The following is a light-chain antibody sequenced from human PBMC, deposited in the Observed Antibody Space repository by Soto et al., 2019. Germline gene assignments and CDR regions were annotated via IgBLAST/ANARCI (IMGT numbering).Light chain of an antibody. CDR1: QSVSGG. V-gene: IGKV1-5*01. CDR2: DAS. Sequence: DIQMTQSPSTLSGSVGDRVTITCRASQSVSGGLAGYQQKPGEANKILIYDASILETGVPSRFSPSASGTKFTLTIRSLQPDDSATYYCQQYNSYRTFGQGTKGHIK. CDR3: QQYNSYRT. J-gene: IGKJ1*01.